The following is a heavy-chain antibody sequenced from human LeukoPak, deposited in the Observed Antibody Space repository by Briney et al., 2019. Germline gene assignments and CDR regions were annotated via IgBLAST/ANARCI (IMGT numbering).Heavy chain of an antibody. V-gene: IGHV4-34*01. CDR3: ARARIVGAYFDY. CDR1: GGSFSGYY. CDR2: INHSGST. J-gene: IGHJ4*02. Sequence: SETLSLTCAVYGGSFSGYYWSWLRQPPGKGLESIGKINHSGSTNYNPSLKSRVTISVDTSKNQFSLKLSSVTAADTAVYYCARARIVGAYFDYWGQGTLVTVSS. D-gene: IGHD1-26*01.